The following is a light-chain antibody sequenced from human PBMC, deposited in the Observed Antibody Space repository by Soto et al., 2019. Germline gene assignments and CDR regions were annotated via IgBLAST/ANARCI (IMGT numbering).Light chain of an antibody. CDR1: QSVTTF. CDR3: QQRTNWPLT. Sequence: DIVLTQSPVTLSLSPGERVTLSCRASQSVTTFLAWYQQKPGQAPRLLIYAASKMDAGIPARFSGSGSGTDFTLTISSLEPEDFAVYYCQQRTNWPLTFGGGTKVEIK. J-gene: IGKJ4*01. V-gene: IGKV3-11*01. CDR2: AAS.